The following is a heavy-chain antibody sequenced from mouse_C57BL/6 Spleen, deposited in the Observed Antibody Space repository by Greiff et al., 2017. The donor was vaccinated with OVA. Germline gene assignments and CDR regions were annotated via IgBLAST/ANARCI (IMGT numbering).Heavy chain of an antibody. CDR2: IDPNSGGT. CDR3: SRSPLYSSYAMDY. J-gene: IGHJ4*01. CDR1: GYTFTSYW. V-gene: IGHV1-72*01. D-gene: IGHD2-5*01. Sequence: QVQLKQPGAELVKPGASVKLSCKASGYTFTSYWMHWVKQRPGRGLEWIGRIDPNSGGTKYNEKFKSKATLTVDKPSSTAYMQLSSLTSEDSAVYYCSRSPLYSSYAMDYWGQGTSVTVSS.